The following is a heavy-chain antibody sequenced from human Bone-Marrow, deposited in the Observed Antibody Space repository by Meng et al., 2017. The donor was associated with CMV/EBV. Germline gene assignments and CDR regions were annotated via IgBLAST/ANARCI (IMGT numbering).Heavy chain of an antibody. J-gene: IGHJ6*02. CDR1: GFTFSSYS. CDR2: ISSSSSYI. Sequence: GESLKISCAASGFTFSSYSMNWVRQAPGKGLEWVSSISSSSSYIYYADSVKGRFTISRDNAKNSLYLQMNSLRAEDTAVYYCASRTIFGVVRRYGMDVWGQGTTVTVS. D-gene: IGHD3-3*01. V-gene: IGHV3-21*01. CDR3: ASRTIFGVVRRYGMDV.